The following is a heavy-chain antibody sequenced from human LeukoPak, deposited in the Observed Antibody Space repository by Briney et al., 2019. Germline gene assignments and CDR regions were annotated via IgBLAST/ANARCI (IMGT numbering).Heavy chain of an antibody. J-gene: IGHJ4*02. CDR1: GGSISSGGYY. Sequence: SETLSLTCTVSGGSISSGGYYWSWIRQPPGKGLEWIGYIYYSGSTNYNPSLKSRVTISVDTSKNQFSLKLSSVTAADTAVYYCARHEQWPPLFDYWGQGTLVTVSS. CDR3: ARHEQWPPLFDY. D-gene: IGHD6-19*01. V-gene: IGHV4-61*08. CDR2: IYYSGST.